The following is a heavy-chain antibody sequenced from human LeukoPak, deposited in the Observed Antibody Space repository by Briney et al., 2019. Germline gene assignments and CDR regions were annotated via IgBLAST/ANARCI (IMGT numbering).Heavy chain of an antibody. J-gene: IGHJ4*02. D-gene: IGHD1-7*01. CDR1: GYTFTSYY. V-gene: IGHV1-46*01. CDR2: INPSGGST. CDR3: ARDEGPPRYNWNYGGPDY. Sequence: GASVKVSCKASGYTFTSYYMHWMRQAPGQGFEWMGIINPSGGSTSYAQKFQGRVTMTRDTSTNTFYMELSSLRSEDTAVYYCARDEGPPRYNWNYGGPDYWGQGTLVTVSS.